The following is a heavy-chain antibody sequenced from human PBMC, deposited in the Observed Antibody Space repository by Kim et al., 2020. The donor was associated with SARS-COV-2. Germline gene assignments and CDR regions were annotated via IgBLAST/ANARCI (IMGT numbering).Heavy chain of an antibody. V-gene: IGHV4-34*01. CDR3: ARTLITVVRGARDY. J-gene: IGHJ4*02. D-gene: IGHD3-10*01. Sequence: NPSLKSRVTRSVDTSKNQFPLKRSSVTAADTAVYYCARTLITVVRGARDYWGQGTLVTVSS.